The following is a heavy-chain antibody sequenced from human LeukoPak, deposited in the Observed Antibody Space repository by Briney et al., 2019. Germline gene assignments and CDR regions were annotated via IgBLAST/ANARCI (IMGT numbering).Heavy chain of an antibody. V-gene: IGHV3-74*01. J-gene: IGHJ5*02. CDR3: ARDLGSEGYRWFDP. CDR1: GFTVSSNE. CDR2: INSDGSST. Sequence: GGSLRLSCAASGFTVSSNEMSWVRQAPGKGLVWVSHINSDGSSTSYADSVKGRFTISRDNAKNTLHLQMNSLRAEDTAVYYCARDLGSEGYRWFDPWGQGTLVTVSS. D-gene: IGHD2-2*01.